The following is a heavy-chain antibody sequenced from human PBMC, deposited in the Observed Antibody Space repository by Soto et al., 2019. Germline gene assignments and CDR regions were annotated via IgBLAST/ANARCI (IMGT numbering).Heavy chain of an antibody. CDR3: ARMAVAGTGQYYYYYGMDV. V-gene: IGHV3-66*01. CDR2: IYSGGST. J-gene: IGHJ6*02. Sequence: GGSLRLSCAASGFTVSSNYMSWVRQAPGKGLEWVSVIYSGGSTYYADSVKGRFTISRDNSKNTLYLQMNSLRAEDTAVYYCARMAVAGTGQYYYYYGMDVWGQGTTVTVSS. D-gene: IGHD6-19*01. CDR1: GFTVSSNY.